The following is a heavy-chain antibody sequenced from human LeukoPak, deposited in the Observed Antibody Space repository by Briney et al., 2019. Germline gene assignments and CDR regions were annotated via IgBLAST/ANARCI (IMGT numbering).Heavy chain of an antibody. CDR1: GASIRNYY. J-gene: IGHJ5*02. CDR2: IYYSGST. D-gene: IGHD6-13*01. CDR3: ARRYSSSWYVGFFDP. V-gene: IGHV4-59*08. Sequence: PSETLSLTCTVSGASIRNYYWSWIRQSPRKGLEWIGYIYYSGSTNYNPSLESRVAMSVDTSKNQFSLRLSSVTAADTAIYYCARRYSSSWYVGFFDPWGQGTLVTVSS.